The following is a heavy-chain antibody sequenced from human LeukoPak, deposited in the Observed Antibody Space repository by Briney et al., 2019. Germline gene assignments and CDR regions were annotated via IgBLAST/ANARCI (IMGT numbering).Heavy chain of an antibody. Sequence: SETLSLTCTVSGGSISSGDYYWSWIRQPPGKGLEWIGYIYYSGSTYYNPSLKSRVTISVDTSKNQFSLKLSSVTAADTAVYYCARSVPNMVRGVIPDYWGQGILVTVSS. CDR2: IYYSGST. V-gene: IGHV4-30-4*01. J-gene: IGHJ4*02. D-gene: IGHD3-10*01. CDR1: GGSISSGDYY. CDR3: ARSVPNMVRGVIPDY.